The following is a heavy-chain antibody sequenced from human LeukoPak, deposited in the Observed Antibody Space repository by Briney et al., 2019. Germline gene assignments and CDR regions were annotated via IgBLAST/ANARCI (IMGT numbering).Heavy chain of an antibody. J-gene: IGHJ6*03. V-gene: IGHV4-61*01. D-gene: IGHD1-26*01. CDR3: ARYGGSYYYYYMDV. CDR2: IYYSGST. CDR1: GYSIRSGFY. Sequence: SETLSLTCTVSGYSIRSGFYWGWIRQPPGKGLEWIGYIYYSGSTNYNPSLKSRVTISVDTSKNQFSLKLSSVTAADTAVYYCARYGGSYYYYYMDVWGKGTTVTVSS.